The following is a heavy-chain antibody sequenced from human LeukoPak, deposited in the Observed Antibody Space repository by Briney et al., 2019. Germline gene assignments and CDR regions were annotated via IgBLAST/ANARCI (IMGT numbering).Heavy chain of an antibody. CDR1: GGSISSGSYY. Sequence: SETLSLTCTVSGGSISSGSYYWSWIRQPAGKGLEWIGRIYTSGSTNYNPSLKSRVTISVDTSKNQFSLKLSSVTAADTAVYYCARAKFPSSSSLYFDYWGQGTLVTVSS. J-gene: IGHJ4*02. CDR2: IYTSGST. CDR3: ARAKFPSSSSLYFDY. V-gene: IGHV4-61*02. D-gene: IGHD6-13*01.